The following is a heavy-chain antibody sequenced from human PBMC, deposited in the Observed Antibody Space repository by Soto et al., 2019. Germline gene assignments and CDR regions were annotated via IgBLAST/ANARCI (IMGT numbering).Heavy chain of an antibody. CDR2: ISWNSGSI. V-gene: IGHV3-9*01. J-gene: IGHJ4*02. Sequence: EVQLVESGGGLVQPGRSLRLSCAASGFTFDDYAMHWVRQAPGKGLEWVSGISWNSGSIGYADSVKGRFTISRDNAKNSLYLQMNSLRAEDTALYYCAKDTALNYDLWSGGIDYWGQGTLVTVSS. CDR3: AKDTALNYDLWSGGIDY. CDR1: GFTFDDYA. D-gene: IGHD3-3*01.